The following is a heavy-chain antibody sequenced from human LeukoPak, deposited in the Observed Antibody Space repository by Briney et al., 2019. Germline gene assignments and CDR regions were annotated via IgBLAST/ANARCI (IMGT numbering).Heavy chain of an antibody. CDR1: GFTFSNAW. J-gene: IGHJ4*02. CDR2: IKSKTDGGTT. V-gene: IGHV3-15*07. CDR3: TTTTYEEDSSGYYYNPPLDY. D-gene: IGHD3-22*01. Sequence: GGSLRLSCAASGFTFSNAWMNWVRQAPRKGLEWVGRIKSKTDGGTTDYAAPVKGRFTISRDDSKNTLYLQMNSLKTEDTAVYYCTTTTYEEDSSGYYYNPPLDYWGQGTLVTVSS.